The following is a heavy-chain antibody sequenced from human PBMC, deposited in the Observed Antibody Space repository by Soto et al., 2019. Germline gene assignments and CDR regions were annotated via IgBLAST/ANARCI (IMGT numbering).Heavy chain of an antibody. V-gene: IGHV2-5*01. CDR1: GFSLSTSGVG. CDR2: IYWYDDK. D-gene: IGHD2-21*02. CDR3: AHSPGDWRPQEYFQH. Sequence: QITLKESGPTLVKPTQTLTLTCTFSGFSLSTSGVGVGWIRQPQGKALEWLALIYWYDDKRNSPSLKSRLTIPKDTSKTQVVLTMPNMDPVDTATYYCAHSPGDWRPQEYFQHWGQGTLVPVSS. J-gene: IGHJ1*01.